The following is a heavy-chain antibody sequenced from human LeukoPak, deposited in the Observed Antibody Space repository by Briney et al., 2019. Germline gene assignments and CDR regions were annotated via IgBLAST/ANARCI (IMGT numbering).Heavy chain of an antibody. V-gene: IGHV3-23*01. CDR2: ISGSGGST. D-gene: IGHD3-3*01. CDR3: AKDVRKQYYDFWSGYYDY. CDR1: GFTFRTYA. J-gene: IGHJ4*02. Sequence: PGGSLRLSCVASGFTFRTYAMTWVRQAPGKGLEWVSAISGSGGSTYYADSVKGRFTISRDNSKNTLYLQMNSLRAEDTAVYYCAKDVRKQYYDFWSGYYDYWGQGTLVTVSS.